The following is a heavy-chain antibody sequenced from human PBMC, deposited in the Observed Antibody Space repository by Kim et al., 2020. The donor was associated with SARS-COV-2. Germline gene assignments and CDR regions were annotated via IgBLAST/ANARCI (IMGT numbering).Heavy chain of an antibody. CDR1: GFTFSNAW. J-gene: IGHJ4*02. Sequence: GGSLRLSCAASGFTFSNAWMSWVRQAPGKGLEWVGRIKSKTDGGTTDYAAPVKGRFTISRDDSKNTLYLQMNSLKTEDTAVYYCTTERLAVAGTDYWGQGTLVTVSS. CDR2: IKSKTDGGTT. CDR3: TTERLAVAGTDY. V-gene: IGHV3-15*01. D-gene: IGHD6-19*01.